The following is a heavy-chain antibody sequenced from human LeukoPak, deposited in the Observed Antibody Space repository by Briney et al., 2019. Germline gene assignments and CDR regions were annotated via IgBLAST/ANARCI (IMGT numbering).Heavy chain of an antibody. J-gene: IGHJ5*02. Sequence: SETLSLTCAVSGYYINSGYYWDWIRQPPGKGLEWIGSIYYSGSTYYNPSLKSRVTISVDTSKNQFSLKLSSVTAADTAVYYCARHAGAYYYDSSGLFGFDPWGQGTLVTVSS. CDR3: ARHAGAYYYDSSGLFGFDP. CDR1: GYYINSGYY. CDR2: IYYSGST. D-gene: IGHD3-22*01. V-gene: IGHV4-38-2*01.